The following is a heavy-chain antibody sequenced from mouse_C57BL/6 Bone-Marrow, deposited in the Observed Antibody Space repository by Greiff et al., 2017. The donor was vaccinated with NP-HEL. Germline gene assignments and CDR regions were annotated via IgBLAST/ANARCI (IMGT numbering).Heavy chain of an antibody. J-gene: IGHJ2*01. V-gene: IGHV1-81*01. D-gene: IGHD2-3*01. CDR2: IYPRSGNT. CDR3: ARGWLLLDY. Sequence: VKLVESGAELARPGASVKLSCKASGYTFTSYGISWVKQRTGQGLEWIGEIYPRSGNTYYNEKFKGKATLTADKSSSTAYMELRSLTSEDSAVYFCARGWLLLDYWGQGTTLTVSS. CDR1: GYTFTSYG.